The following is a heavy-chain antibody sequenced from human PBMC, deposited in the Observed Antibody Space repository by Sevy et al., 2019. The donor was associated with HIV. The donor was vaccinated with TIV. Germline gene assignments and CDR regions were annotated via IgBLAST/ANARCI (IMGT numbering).Heavy chain of an antibody. CDR1: GYTFTKYP. CDR2: ISTYSRET. D-gene: IGHD3-22*01. V-gene: IGHV1-18*01. J-gene: IGHJ4*02. CDR3: ARDADGSGHYYCDYFDY. Sequence: ASVKVSCKASGYTFTKYPISWVRQAPGQGLEWMGWISTYSRETKYAQKVQGRATMTADTSTSTAYMELRSLRSDDTAVYYCARDADGSGHYYCDYFDYWGQGTLLTVSS.